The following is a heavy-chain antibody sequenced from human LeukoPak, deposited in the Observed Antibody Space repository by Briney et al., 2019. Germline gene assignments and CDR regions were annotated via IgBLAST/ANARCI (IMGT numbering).Heavy chain of an antibody. CDR3: ARHVENLEGSGSYGYFDS. CDR2: IFYIGST. Sequence: PSETLSIICEVSGVSISTTPYYWAWIRQPPGKTLAWIANIFYIGSTDYNASLRSRVPISVDTSRNEISLKLSSVAATDTDIYYCARHVENLEGSGSYGYFDSWGRGTLVTVSS. CDR1: GVSISTTPYY. D-gene: IGHD1-26*01. J-gene: IGHJ4*02. V-gene: IGHV4-39*01.